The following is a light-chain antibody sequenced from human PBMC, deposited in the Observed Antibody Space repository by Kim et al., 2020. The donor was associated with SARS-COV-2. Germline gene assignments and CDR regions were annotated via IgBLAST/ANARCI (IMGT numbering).Light chain of an antibody. V-gene: IGLV3-1*01. Sequence: SYELTQPPSVSVSPGQTASITCSGDNLVEKHVSWYQQRPGLSPVLVIFEDTRRPSGVPERFSGSNSGNTATLTIIGTQSIDEADYYCRAWDITTGVFGAG. CDR2: EDT. CDR3: RAWDITTGV. CDR1: NLVEKH. J-gene: IGLJ1*01.